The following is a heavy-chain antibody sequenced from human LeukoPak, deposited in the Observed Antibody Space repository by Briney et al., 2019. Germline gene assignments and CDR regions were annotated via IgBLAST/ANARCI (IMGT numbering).Heavy chain of an antibody. CDR2: INHSGST. Sequence: SETLSLACAVYGGSFSGYYWSWIRQPPGKGLEWIGEINHSGSTNYNPSLKSRVTISVDTSKNQFSLKLSSVTAADTAVYYCAGKLQIYGAYWYWGQGPLVTVSS. D-gene: IGHD2-8*02. CDR1: GGSFSGYY. V-gene: IGHV4-34*01. J-gene: IGHJ4*02. CDR3: AGKLQIYGAYWY.